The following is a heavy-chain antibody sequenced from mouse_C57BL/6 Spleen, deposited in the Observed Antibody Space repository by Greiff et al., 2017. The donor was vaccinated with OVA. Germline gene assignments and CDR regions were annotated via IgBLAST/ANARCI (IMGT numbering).Heavy chain of an antibody. V-gene: IGHV1-64*01. CDR1: GYTFTSYW. CDR2: IHPNSGST. CDR3: ALYDEGY. Sequence: QVHVKQSGAELVKPGASVKLSCKASGYTFTSYWMHWVKQRPGQGLEWIGMIHPNSGSTNYNEKFKSKATLTVDKSSSTAYMQLSSLTSEDSAVYYCALYDEGYWGQGTTLTVSS. J-gene: IGHJ2*01. D-gene: IGHD2-3*01.